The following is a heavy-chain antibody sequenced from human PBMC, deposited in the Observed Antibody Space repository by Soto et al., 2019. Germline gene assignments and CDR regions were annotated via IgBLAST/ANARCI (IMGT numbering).Heavy chain of an antibody. Sequence: EVQLLESGGILVHPGGSLRLSCAASGFTFSSYAMTWVRQAPGKGLEWVSAISGRGDSTYYADSVKGRFTISRDQSKNTLYLQMHSLRAEDTAVYFCAKERDNGAERYYIDDWGQGTLVTVSS. V-gene: IGHV3-23*01. CDR1: GFTFSSYA. CDR2: ISGRGDST. J-gene: IGHJ4*02. CDR3: AKERDNGAERYYIDD. D-gene: IGHD2-8*01.